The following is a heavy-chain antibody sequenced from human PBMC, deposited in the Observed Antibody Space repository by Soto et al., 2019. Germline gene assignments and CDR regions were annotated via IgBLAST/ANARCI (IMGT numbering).Heavy chain of an antibody. CDR2: ISAYNGNT. CDR1: GYTFACYA. V-gene: IGHV1-18*01. Sequence: ASVKVSCKASGYTFACYAIGWMRQAPGQGLEWMGWISAYNGNTNYAQKLQGRVTMTTDTSTSTAYMELRSLRSDDTAVYYCARDPPPPDYWGQGTLVTVSS. J-gene: IGHJ4*02. CDR3: ARDPPPPDY.